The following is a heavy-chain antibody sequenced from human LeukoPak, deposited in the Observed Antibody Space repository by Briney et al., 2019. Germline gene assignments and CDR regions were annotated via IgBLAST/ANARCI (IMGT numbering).Heavy chain of an antibody. CDR1: GASFSGYY. CDR3: ARVSGYSYGGSDY. CDR2: INHSGST. J-gene: IGHJ4*02. V-gene: IGHV4-34*01. D-gene: IGHD5-18*01. Sequence: PSETLSLTCAVYGASFSGYYWNWIRQPPGKGLEWIGEINHSGSTYYNPSLKSRVTISVDTSKNQFSLKLNSVTAADTAVYYCARVSGYSYGGSDYWGQGTLVTVSS.